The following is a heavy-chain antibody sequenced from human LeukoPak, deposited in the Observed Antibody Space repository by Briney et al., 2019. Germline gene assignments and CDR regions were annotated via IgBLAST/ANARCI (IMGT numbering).Heavy chain of an antibody. CDR1: GFTLSNYW. CDR2: INTDGSST. D-gene: IGHD1-26*01. V-gene: IGHV3-74*01. J-gene: IGHJ3*01. CDR3: ARVIGWDEPFDL. Sequence: GGSLRLSCSASGFTLSNYWIHWGRQAPGKVLVWVSRINTDGSSTNYADSVRGRFTVSRDNAKNTLYLQMNSLRVEDTAVYYCARVIGWDEPFDLWGHGTLVTVSS.